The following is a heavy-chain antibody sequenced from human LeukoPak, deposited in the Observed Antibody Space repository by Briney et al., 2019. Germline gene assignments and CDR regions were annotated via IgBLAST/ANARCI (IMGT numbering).Heavy chain of an antibody. J-gene: IGHJ6*02. Sequence: PSETLSLTCTVSGDSISSTSHYWDWIRQPPGKGLEWIGEINHSGSTNYNPSLKSRVTISVDTSKNQFSLKLSSVTAADTAVYYCARGRYSSGWYLDYYYYYGMDVWGQGTTVTVSS. D-gene: IGHD6-19*01. CDR2: INHSGST. V-gene: IGHV4-39*07. CDR3: ARGRYSSGWYLDYYYYYGMDV. CDR1: GDSISSTSHY.